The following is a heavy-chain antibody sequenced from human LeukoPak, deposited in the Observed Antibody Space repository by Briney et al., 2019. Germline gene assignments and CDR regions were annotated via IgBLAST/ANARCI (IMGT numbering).Heavy chain of an antibody. CDR3: AKRPSDYSDYVTYFDY. CDR1: GFSFISYG. D-gene: IGHD4-11*01. V-gene: IGHV3-30*18. Sequence: SGGSLRLSCAASGFSFISYGMHWVRQAPGKGLEWVGVISDDGRNKKYADSVKGRFTISRDNSKDTLYLQMNSLRDEDTAVYYCAKRPSDYSDYVTYFDYWGQGTLVTVSS. J-gene: IGHJ4*02. CDR2: ISDDGRNK.